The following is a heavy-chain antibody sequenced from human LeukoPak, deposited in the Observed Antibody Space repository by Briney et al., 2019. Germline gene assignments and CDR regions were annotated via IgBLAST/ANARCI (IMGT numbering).Heavy chain of an antibody. CDR1: GYTFTSYG. CDR3: ARDSSSSWYYYYGMDV. J-gene: IGHJ6*02. D-gene: IGHD6-13*01. CDR2: IIPILGIA. V-gene: IGHV1-69*04. Sequence: ASVKVSCKVSGYTFTSYGISWVRQAPGQGLEWMGRIIPILGIANYAQRFQGRVTITADKSTSTAYMELSSLRSEDTAVYYCARDSSSSWYYYYGMDVWGQGSTVTVSS.